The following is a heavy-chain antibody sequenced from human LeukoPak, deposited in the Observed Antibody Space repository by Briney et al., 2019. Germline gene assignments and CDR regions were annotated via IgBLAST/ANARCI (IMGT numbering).Heavy chain of an antibody. J-gene: IGHJ5*02. V-gene: IGHV1-2*02. CDR3: ARASNPTDTSGWSDH. D-gene: IGHD6-25*01. Sequence: ASVKVSCKASGYTFTGYYMHWVRQAPGQGPEWIGWINPNSGDTHYAHKSQGRVTMTRDTSITTAYMEVGSLRSDDTAVYFCARASNPTDTSGWSDHWGQGTLVTVSP. CDR2: INPNSGDT. CDR1: GYTFTGYY.